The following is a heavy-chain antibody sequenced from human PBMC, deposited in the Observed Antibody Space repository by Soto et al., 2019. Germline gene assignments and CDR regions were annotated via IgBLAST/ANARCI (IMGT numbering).Heavy chain of an antibody. J-gene: IGHJ5*02. CDR3: ARQQHLVRTGFDP. V-gene: IGHV4-39*01. CDR2: IYYSGST. D-gene: IGHD6-6*01. CDR1: GGSISRSDNY. Sequence: QQQLQESGPGLVMPSETLSLTCTVSGGSISRSDNYWGWIRQPPGKGLEWIGSIYYSGSTYYNPSLKSRVTISVDTSKNQFSLRVRSVTAADTAVYYCARQQHLVRTGFDPWGQGTLVTVSS.